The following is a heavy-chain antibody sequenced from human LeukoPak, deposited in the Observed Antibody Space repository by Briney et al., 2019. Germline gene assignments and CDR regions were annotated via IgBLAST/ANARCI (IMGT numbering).Heavy chain of an antibody. Sequence: GGSLRLSCAAYGFTFSNYRMTWVRQAPGKGLEWVASISSRSTYIYYADSVKGRLTISRDNAKNSLYVQMNSLRVEDTAVYYCARENFDSYYFDFWGQGILVTVSS. V-gene: IGHV3-21*06. CDR3: ARENFDSYYFDF. CDR2: ISSRSTYI. CDR1: GFTFSNYR. J-gene: IGHJ4*02. D-gene: IGHD2-21*01.